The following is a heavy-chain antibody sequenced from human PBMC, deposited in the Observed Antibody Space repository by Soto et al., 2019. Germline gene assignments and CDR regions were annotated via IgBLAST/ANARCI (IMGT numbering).Heavy chain of an antibody. D-gene: IGHD2-15*01. CDR1: GYTFTSYG. CDR3: ARVQDIVVVVAATRDFDY. J-gene: IGHJ4*02. Sequence: ASVKVSCKASGYTFTSYGISWVRQAPGQGLEWMGWISAYNGNTNYAQKLQGRVTMTTDTSTSTAYMELRSLRSDDTAVYYCARVQDIVVVVAATRDFDYWGQGTLVTVSS. CDR2: ISAYNGNT. V-gene: IGHV1-18*01.